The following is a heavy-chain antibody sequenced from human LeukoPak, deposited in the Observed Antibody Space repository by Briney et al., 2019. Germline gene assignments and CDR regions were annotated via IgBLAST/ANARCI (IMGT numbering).Heavy chain of an antibody. CDR1: GGSISSGDYY. CDR3: ARVVDGSGYFDY. Sequence: SETLSLTCTVSGGSISSGDYYWSWIRQPPGKGLEWIGYIYYSGSTYYNPSLKSRVTISVDTSKNQFSLKLSSVTAADTAVYYCARVVDGSGYFDYWGQGTLVTVS. CDR2: IYYSGST. D-gene: IGHD3-10*01. J-gene: IGHJ4*02. V-gene: IGHV4-30-4*08.